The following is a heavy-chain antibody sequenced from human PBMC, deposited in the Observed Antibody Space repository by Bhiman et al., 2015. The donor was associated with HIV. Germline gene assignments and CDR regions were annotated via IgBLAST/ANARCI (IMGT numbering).Heavy chain of an antibody. Sequence: EVQLVESGGGLVQPGGSLRLSCAASGFTFSSHDMHWVRQATGKGLEWVSAIGFAGDTYYSGSVKGRFTISRESAKNSLYLQMNSLRVEDTAVYYCARDPGIVVVTTTENHFDYWGQGTLVTVSS. J-gene: IGHJ4*01. D-gene: IGHD2-21*02. CDR3: ARDPGIVVVTTTENHFDY. V-gene: IGHV3-13*01. CDR1: GFTFSSHD. CDR2: IGFAGDT.